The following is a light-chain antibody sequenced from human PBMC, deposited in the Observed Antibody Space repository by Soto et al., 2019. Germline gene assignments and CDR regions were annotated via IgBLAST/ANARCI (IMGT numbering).Light chain of an antibody. J-gene: IGKJ5*01. V-gene: IGKV3-11*01. Sequence: EVVLTQAPGTLSLSPGERATLSCRASQSVSTSLAWYQQKPGRAPRLLIYGASNRATGIPDRFSGSGYGTDFTLTISALEPEDFAVYYCQQRSNWPPITFGQGTRLEIK. CDR1: QSVSTS. CDR3: QQRSNWPPIT. CDR2: GAS.